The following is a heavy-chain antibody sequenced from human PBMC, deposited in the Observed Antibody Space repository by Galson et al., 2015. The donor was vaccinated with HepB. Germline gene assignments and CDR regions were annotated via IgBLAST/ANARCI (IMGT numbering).Heavy chain of an antibody. D-gene: IGHD6-6*01. CDR1: GFTFSSYA. Sequence: SLRLSCAASGFTFSSYAMSWVRQAPGKGLEWVSAISGSGGSTYYADSVKGRFTISRDNSKNTLYLQMNSLRAEDTAVYYCAPEEYSSSSPRTGIGYWGQGTLVTVSS. CDR3: APEEYSSSSPRTGIGY. J-gene: IGHJ4*02. V-gene: IGHV3-23*01. CDR2: ISGSGGST.